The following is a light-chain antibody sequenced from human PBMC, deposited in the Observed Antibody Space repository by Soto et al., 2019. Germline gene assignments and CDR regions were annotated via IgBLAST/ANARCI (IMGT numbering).Light chain of an antibody. CDR2: AAS. CDR1: QSVSSSY. V-gene: IGKV3-20*01. Sequence: EIVLTQSPGTLSLSPGERATLSCRASQSVSSSYLAWYQQKPGQAPRLLIYAASSRATGIPDRFSGSGSGTDFTLTISRLEPEDFALYYCQQYGSSPQTFGQGTKVEIK. J-gene: IGKJ1*01. CDR3: QQYGSSPQT.